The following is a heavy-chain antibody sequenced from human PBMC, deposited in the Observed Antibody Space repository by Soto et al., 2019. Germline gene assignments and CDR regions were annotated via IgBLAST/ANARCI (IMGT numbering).Heavy chain of an antibody. J-gene: IGHJ4*02. CDR1: GFTFSSYS. V-gene: IGHV3-48*01. CDR2: ISSSSSTI. Sequence: GGSLRLSCAASGFTFSSYSINWVRQAPGKGLEWVSYISSSSSTIYYADSVRGRFTISRDNAKNSLYLQMNSLRAEDTAVYYCATETSYGGYAYWGRGTLVTVSS. D-gene: IGHD5-12*01. CDR3: ATETSYGGYAY.